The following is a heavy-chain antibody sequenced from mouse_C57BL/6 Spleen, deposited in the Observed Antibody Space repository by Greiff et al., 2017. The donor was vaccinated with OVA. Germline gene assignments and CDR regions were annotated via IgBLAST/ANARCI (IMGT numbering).Heavy chain of an antibody. J-gene: IGHJ4*01. CDR2: ISYDGSN. D-gene: IGHD2-3*01. V-gene: IGHV3-6*01. CDR1: GYSITSGYY. CDR3: ARDSLYDLYAMDY. Sequence: VQLKESGPGLVKPSQSLSLTCSVPGYSITSGYYWNWIRQFPGNKLEWMGYISYDGSNNYNPSLKNRISITRDTSKNQFFLKLNSVTTEDTATYYCARDSLYDLYAMDYWGQGTSVTVSS.